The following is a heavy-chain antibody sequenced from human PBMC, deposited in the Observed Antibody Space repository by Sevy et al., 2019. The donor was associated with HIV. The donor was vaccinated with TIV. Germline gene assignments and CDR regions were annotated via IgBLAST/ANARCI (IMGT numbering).Heavy chain of an antibody. CDR1: GGSISSGDYY. D-gene: IGHD5-12*01. CDR2: IYYSGST. CDR3: ARAEMATIIGTYFDY. J-gene: IGHJ4*02. Sequence: SETLSLTCTVSGGSISSGDYYWSWIRQPPGKGLEWIGYIYYSGSTYYNPSLKSRVTISVDTSKNQFSLKLSSVTAADTAVYYYARAEMATIIGTYFDYWGQGTLVTVSS. V-gene: IGHV4-30-4*01.